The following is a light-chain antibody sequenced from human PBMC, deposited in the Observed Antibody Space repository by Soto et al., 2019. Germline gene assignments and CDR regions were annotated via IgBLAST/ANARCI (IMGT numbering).Light chain of an antibody. CDR3: QQYDRYPYT. V-gene: IGKV1-5*03. Sequence: DIQMTQSPSSLSASVGDRVNITCRASQSISRCLAWYQQKPGKAPKLLIFQASTLESEVPSRFSGSGSGTEFTLTMNGLQPDDFAAYSCQQYDRYPYTCGQGTKLEIK. CDR2: QAS. CDR1: QSISRC. J-gene: IGKJ2*01.